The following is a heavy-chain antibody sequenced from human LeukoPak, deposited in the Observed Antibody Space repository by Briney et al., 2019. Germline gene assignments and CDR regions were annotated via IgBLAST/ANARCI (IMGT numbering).Heavy chain of an antibody. J-gene: IGHJ4*02. D-gene: IGHD3-22*01. CDR3: ARVGEHYYDSSGYMLT. CDR1: GGTFSSYA. V-gene: IGHV1-69*04. CDR2: IIPILGIA. Sequence: ASVKLSCKASGGTFSSYAISWVRLAPGQGLEWMGRIIPILGIANYAQKFQGRVTITADKSTSTAYMELSSLRSEDTAVYYCARVGEHYYDSSGYMLTWGQGTMVAVSS.